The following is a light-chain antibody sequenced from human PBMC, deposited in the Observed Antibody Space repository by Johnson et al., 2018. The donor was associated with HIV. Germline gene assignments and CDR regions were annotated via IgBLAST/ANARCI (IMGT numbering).Light chain of an antibody. CDR2: ENN. J-gene: IGLJ1*01. CDR1: SSNIGNNY. Sequence: QSVLTQPPSVSAAPGQKVTIPCSGSSSNIGNNYVSWYQQLPGTAPKLLIYENNKRPSGIPDRFSGSKSGTSATLGITGLQTGDEADYYFGTWDSSLSAGRYVFGTGTKVTVL. V-gene: IGLV1-51*02. CDR3: GTWDSSLSAGRYV.